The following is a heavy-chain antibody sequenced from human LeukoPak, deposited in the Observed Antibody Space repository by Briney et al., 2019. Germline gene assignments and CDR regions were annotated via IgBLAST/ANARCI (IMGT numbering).Heavy chain of an antibody. V-gene: IGHV1-18*01. CDR1: GYTFSRYG. J-gene: IGHJ4*02. CDR3: ARTRWELLHFDY. Sequence: GASVKVSCKASGYTFSRYGLNWVRQAPGQGLEWMGWISGYNGNTNYAQKLQGRVTMTTDTSTSTAYMELRSLRSDDTAVYYCARTRWELLHFDYWGQGTLVTVSS. D-gene: IGHD1-26*01. CDR2: ISGYNGNT.